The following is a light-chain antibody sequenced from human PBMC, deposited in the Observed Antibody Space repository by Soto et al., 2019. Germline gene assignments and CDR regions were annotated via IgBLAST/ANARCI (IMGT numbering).Light chain of an antibody. J-gene: IGLJ1*01. CDR1: SSDVGAYNY. CDR2: EVT. V-gene: IGLV2-8*01. Sequence: QSVLTQPPSASGSPGQSVTISCTGTSSDVGAYNYVSWYQQHPGKAPKLMIYEVTQRPSGVPARFSGSKSGNTASLTVSGLQAEDEADYYCSSYTAGGTIFGTGTKVTVL. CDR3: SSYTAGGTI.